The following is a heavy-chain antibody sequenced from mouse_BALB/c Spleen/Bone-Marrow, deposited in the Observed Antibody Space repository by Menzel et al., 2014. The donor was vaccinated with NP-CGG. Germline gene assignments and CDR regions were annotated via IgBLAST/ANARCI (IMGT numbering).Heavy chain of an antibody. D-gene: IGHD2-14*01. CDR3: GRRRYVVPYWYFDV. CDR2: ILPSIGRT. V-gene: IGHV15-2*02. J-gene: IGHJ1*01. CDR1: DSEVFPIAY. Sequence: SGSELRSPGSSVKLSCKDFDSEVFPIAYMRWVRQKPGHGFEWIGDILPSIGRTIYGVKFEDKATLDADTVTNTACMELNSLTSEDAAIYYCGRRRYVVPYWYFDVWGAGTTVSISS.